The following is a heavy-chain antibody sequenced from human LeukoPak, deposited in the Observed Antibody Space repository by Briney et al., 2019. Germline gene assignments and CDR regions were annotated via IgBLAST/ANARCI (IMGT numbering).Heavy chain of an antibody. Sequence: ASETLSLTCAVYGGSFRGYYWSWLRQPPGKGLEWLGEINHSGSTNYNPSLKSRVTISVDTSKNQFSLKLSSVTAADTAVYYCARSPDTVTPYFDYRGQGTLVTVSS. CDR1: GGSFRGYY. CDR3: ARSPDTVTPYFDY. J-gene: IGHJ4*02. D-gene: IGHD4-17*01. V-gene: IGHV4-34*01. CDR2: INHSGST.